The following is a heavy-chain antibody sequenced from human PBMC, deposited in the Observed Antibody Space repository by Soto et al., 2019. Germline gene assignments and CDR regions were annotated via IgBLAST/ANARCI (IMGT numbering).Heavy chain of an antibody. D-gene: IGHD1-26*01. CDR3: ARLGGIVDTGTWIQ. J-gene: IGHJ4*02. CDR2: IYPGDSDT. Sequence: GESLKISGKASGYRFSTYWIGWVRQRPGKGPEWMAIIYPGDSDTRENPSFQGQVTISADKSSNTVHLQWRSLKASDTAIYYCARLGGIVDTGTWIQWGQGTPGTVSS. CDR1: GYRFSTYW. V-gene: IGHV5-51*01.